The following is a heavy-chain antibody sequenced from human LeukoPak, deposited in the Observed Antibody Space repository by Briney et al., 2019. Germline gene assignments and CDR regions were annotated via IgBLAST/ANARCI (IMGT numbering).Heavy chain of an antibody. Sequence: GGSLRLSCAASGFTFSNAWMSWVRQAPGKGLEWVGRIKSKTDGGTTDCAAPVKGRFTISRDDSKNTLYLQMNSLKTEDTAVYYCTTDLTGMVRGSSDYWGQGTLVTVSS. CDR2: IKSKTDGGTT. CDR1: GFTFSNAW. CDR3: TTDLTGMVRGSSDY. D-gene: IGHD3-10*01. J-gene: IGHJ4*02. V-gene: IGHV3-15*01.